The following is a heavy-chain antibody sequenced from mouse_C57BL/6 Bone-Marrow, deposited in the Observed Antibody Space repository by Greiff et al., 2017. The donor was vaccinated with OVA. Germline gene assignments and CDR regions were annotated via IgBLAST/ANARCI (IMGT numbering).Heavy chain of an antibody. Sequence: QVQLQQSGAELVRPGASVTLSCKASGYTFTDYEMHWVKQTPVHGLEWIGAIDPETGGTAYNQKFKGKAILTADKSSSTAYMELRSLTSEDSAVYYCTRTGGYPYWYFDVWGTGTTVTVSS. J-gene: IGHJ1*03. D-gene: IGHD3-1*01. V-gene: IGHV1-15*01. CDR1: GYTFTDYE. CDR2: IDPETGGT. CDR3: TRTGGYPYWYFDV.